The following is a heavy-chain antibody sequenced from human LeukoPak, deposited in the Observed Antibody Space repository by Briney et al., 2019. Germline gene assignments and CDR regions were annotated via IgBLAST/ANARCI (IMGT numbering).Heavy chain of an antibody. CDR1: GYTLTELS. J-gene: IGHJ4*02. CDR2: FDPEDGET. CDR3: ATDPLICSSTSCYLY. D-gene: IGHD2-2*01. Sequence: ASVKVSCKVSGYTLTELSMHWVRQAPGKGLEWMGGFDPEDGETIYAQKFQGRVTMTEDTSTDTAYMELSSLRSEDTAVYYCATDPLICSSTSCYLYWGQGTLVTVSS. V-gene: IGHV1-24*01.